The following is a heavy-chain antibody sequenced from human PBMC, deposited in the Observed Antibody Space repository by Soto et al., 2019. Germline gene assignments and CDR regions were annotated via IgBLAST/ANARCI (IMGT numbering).Heavy chain of an antibody. D-gene: IGHD3-22*01. CDR2: INAGNGNT. CDR3: ARVASYYDSSGYYY. J-gene: IGHJ4*02. CDR1: GYTFTSYA. Sequence: ASVKVSCKASGYTFTSYAMHWVRQAPGQRLEWMGWINAGNGNTKYSQKFQGRVTITRDTSASTAYMELSSLRSEDTAVYYCARVASYYDSSGYYYWGQGTLVTVSS. V-gene: IGHV1-3*01.